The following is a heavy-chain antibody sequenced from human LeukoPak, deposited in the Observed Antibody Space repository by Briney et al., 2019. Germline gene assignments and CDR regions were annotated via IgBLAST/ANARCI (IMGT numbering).Heavy chain of an antibody. CDR3: ARGPYSSNWYVDY. CDR2: ISSTGSTI. J-gene: IGHJ4*02. V-gene: IGHV3-48*04. Sequence: GGSLRLSCAASGFTFSNYGMNWVRQAPGKGLEWVSYISSTGSTIYYADSVKGRFTISRDSAKNSLYLQMNSLRAEDTAVYYCARGPYSSNWYVDYWGQGTLVTVAS. D-gene: IGHD6-13*01. CDR1: GFTFSNYG.